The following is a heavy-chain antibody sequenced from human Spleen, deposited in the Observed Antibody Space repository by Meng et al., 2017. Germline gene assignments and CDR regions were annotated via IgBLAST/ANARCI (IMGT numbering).Heavy chain of an antibody. D-gene: IGHD3-22*01. CDR3: AILSNGYYVNDY. Sequence: GGSLRLSCAASGFTFSSYEMNWVRQAPGKGLEWVSYISSSGSTIHYADSVKGRFIISRDNAKNSMYLQMHSLRAEDTAVYYCAILSNGYYVNDYWGQGTLVTVSS. CDR1: GFTFSSYE. V-gene: IGHV3-48*03. J-gene: IGHJ4*02. CDR2: ISSSGSTI.